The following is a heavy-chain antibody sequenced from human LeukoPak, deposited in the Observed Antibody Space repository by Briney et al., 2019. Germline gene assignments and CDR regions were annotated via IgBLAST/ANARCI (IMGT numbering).Heavy chain of an antibody. Sequence: SQTLSLTCTVSGGSISSGDYYWSWIRQPPGKGLEWIGYIYYSGSTYYNPSLKSRFTISVDTSKNQFSLKLSSVTAADTAVYYCARVSVRGVINYYYYYGMDVWGQGTTVTVSS. V-gene: IGHV4-30-4*01. CDR3: ARVSVRGVINYYYYYGMDV. J-gene: IGHJ6*02. CDR1: GGSISSGDYY. CDR2: IYYSGST. D-gene: IGHD3-10*02.